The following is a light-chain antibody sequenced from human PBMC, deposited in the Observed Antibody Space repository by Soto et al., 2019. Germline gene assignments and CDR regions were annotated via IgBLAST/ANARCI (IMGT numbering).Light chain of an antibody. CDR2: GAS. CDR3: QQYNNWPPYT. Sequence: EIVLTQSQASLSVSPGERATLSCRASQRISSNLAWYQQKPGQAPRLLIYGASTRATGIPARFSGSGSETEFTLTISSLQSEDFAVYYCQQYNNWPPYTCGQGTKLEIK. J-gene: IGKJ2*01. CDR1: QRISSN. V-gene: IGKV3D-15*01.